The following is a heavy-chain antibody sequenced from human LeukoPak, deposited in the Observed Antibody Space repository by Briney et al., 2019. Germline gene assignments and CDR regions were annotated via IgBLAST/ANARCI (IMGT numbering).Heavy chain of an antibody. D-gene: IGHD3-10*01. CDR3: ARRGRGRATKWFFDL. J-gene: IGHJ2*01. Sequence: ASETLSLTCAVYGGSFRGYYWSWIRQPPGKGLEWIGEINHSGSTNYNPSLKSRVAISVDTSKNQFSLRLSSVTAADTALYYCARRGRGRATKWFFDLWGRGTLVTVSS. CDR1: GGSFRGYY. V-gene: IGHV4-34*01. CDR2: INHSGST.